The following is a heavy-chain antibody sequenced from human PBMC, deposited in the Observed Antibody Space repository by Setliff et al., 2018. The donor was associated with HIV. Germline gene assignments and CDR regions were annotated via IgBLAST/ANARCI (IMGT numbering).Heavy chain of an antibody. J-gene: IGHJ3*02. D-gene: IGHD2-15*01. CDR1: GGSISNHY. Sequence: PSETLSLTCSVSGGSISNHYWNWIRLPAGKGLEWIGRIYASGTNYNPSLKSRVTMSLDTSKRQFSLKLTSVTAADTAVYYCAREGLWNCRGGTCNDGLDIWGQGTKVTVSS. CDR2: IYASGT. CDR3: AREGLWNCRGGTCNDGLDI. V-gene: IGHV4-4*07.